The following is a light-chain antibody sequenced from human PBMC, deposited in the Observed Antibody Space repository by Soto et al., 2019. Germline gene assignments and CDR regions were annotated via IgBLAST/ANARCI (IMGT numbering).Light chain of an antibody. V-gene: IGKV3-20*01. CDR1: QSVHTF. CDR3: EQYGSSPPSIT. CDR2: GTS. Sequence: IVLTQSPETLSLSPGEGASLSCSASQSVHTFLAWYQHKPGQAPRLLIYGTSNRATGIPDRFTGSGSGTDLTLTISSLEPEDFAVYYCEQYGSSPPSITFGQGTRLEIK. J-gene: IGKJ5*01.